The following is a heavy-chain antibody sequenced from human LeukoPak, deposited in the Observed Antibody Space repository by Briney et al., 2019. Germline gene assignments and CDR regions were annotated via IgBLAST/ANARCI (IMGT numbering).Heavy chain of an antibody. CDR2: IHYRGTT. V-gene: IGHV4-59*03. CDR3: AASGNSWWEGFFHD. J-gene: IGHJ1*01. Sequence: PSETLSLTCTVSRASMSSFFLSWIRQPPGKGLEWMGHIHYRGTTKYNPSLTSRITLSMYTSKSQVSPRLPSVSAAETAMYYCAASGNSWWEGFFHDWGQGTLVSVSS. D-gene: IGHD2-8*02. CDR1: RASMSSFF.